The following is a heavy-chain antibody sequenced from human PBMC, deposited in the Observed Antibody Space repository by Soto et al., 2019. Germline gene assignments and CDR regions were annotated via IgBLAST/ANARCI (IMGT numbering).Heavy chain of an antibody. CDR2: IRNKSNYYTT. CDR1: GFPFSELY. V-gene: IGHV3-72*01. J-gene: IGHJ5*02. CDR3: LIGGGTRT. Sequence: EVQVVESGGGLVQPGGSLRLSCAASGFPFSELYIDWVRQAPGKGLEWVARIRNKSNYYTTDYAASGKGRFTISRDDSKNSVYLQMNSLKDEDTAGYYCLIGGGTRTWGQGTLVSVSS. D-gene: IGHD3-16*01.